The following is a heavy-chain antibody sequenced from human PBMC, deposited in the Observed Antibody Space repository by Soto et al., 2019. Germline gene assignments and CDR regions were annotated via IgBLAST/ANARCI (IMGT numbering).Heavy chain of an antibody. D-gene: IGHD1-26*01. J-gene: IGHJ6*02. CDR1: GFTFSSYG. CDR2: ISYDGSNK. Sequence: ASGFTFSSYGIHWVRHAPGKGLEWVAVISYDGSNKYYADSVKGRFTISRDNSKNTLYLQMNSLRAEDTAVYYCAKDGPTFPLVGAITRDYYGMDVWGQGTTVTVSS. V-gene: IGHV3-30*18. CDR3: AKDGPTFPLVGAITRDYYGMDV.